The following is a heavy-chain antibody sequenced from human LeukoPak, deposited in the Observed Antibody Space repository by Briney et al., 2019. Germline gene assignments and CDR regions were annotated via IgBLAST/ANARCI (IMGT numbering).Heavy chain of an antibody. Sequence: GGSLRLSCAASGFTFSSYSMNWVRQAPGKGLEWVSYISSSSSTIYYADSVKGRFTISRDNAKNSLYLQMNSLRAEDTAVYYCAREAPRGYYDSSGYYDYWGQGTLVTVPS. CDR3: AREAPRGYYDSSGYYDY. CDR1: GFTFSSYS. D-gene: IGHD3-22*01. CDR2: ISSSSSTI. J-gene: IGHJ4*02. V-gene: IGHV3-48*01.